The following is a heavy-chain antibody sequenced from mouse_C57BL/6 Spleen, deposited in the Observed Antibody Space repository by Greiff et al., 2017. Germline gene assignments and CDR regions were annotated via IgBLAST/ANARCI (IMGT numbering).Heavy chain of an antibody. Sequence: EVQLQQSGAELVRPGASVKLSCTASGFNIKDYYMHWVKQRPEQGLEWIGRIDPEDGETEYAPKFQGKATMTADTSSHTAYLQLSSLTSEDTAVYYCTTGLWDAMDYWGQGTSVTVSS. J-gene: IGHJ4*01. CDR1: GFNIKDYY. CDR2: IDPEDGET. V-gene: IGHV14-1*01. D-gene: IGHD1-1*02. CDR3: TTGLWDAMDY.